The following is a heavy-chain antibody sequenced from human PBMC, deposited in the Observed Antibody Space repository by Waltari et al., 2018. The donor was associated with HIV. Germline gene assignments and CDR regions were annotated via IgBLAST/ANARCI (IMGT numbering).Heavy chain of an antibody. D-gene: IGHD3-16*02. CDR1: VDSFDDYDWSFSEHY. CDR3: ARSVGFDHIWGSYPAD. CDR2: IDYRGST. J-gene: IGHJ4*02. Sequence: AGLLKPSETLSLTCAVYVDSFDDYDWSFSEHYWTWDRQSPRKGLEWIAEIDYRGSTNYNPSLGSRFSISIDTSKKQFSLKVTSVTAADTGVYYCARSVGFDHIWGSYPADWGQGTRVTVSS. V-gene: IGHV4-34*01.